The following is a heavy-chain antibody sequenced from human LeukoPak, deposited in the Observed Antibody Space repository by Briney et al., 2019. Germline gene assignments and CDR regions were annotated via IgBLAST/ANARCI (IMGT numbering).Heavy chain of an antibody. V-gene: IGHV4-38-2*02. Sequence: PSETLSLTCTVSGYSISSGYYWGWIRQPPGKGLEWIGSIYHSGSTYYNPSLKSRVTISVDTSKNQFSLKLSSVTAADTAVYYCARGNTIFGVVILYPNNWFDPWGQGTLVTVSS. CDR1: GYSISSGYY. CDR2: IYHSGST. J-gene: IGHJ5*02. CDR3: ARGNTIFGVVILYPNNWFDP. D-gene: IGHD3-3*01.